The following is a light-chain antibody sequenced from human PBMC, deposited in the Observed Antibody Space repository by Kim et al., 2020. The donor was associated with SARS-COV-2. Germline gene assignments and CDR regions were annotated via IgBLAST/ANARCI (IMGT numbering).Light chain of an antibody. V-gene: IGLV4-60*03. CDR2: LEGSGSS. Sequence: LGSSVKLTRPLSSGSYIIEWHQQQPGKAPRYLMKLEGSGSSSKGSGVPDRFSGSSSGADRYLTISNLQSEDEADYYCETWDTNTRVFGGGTQLTVL. J-gene: IGLJ3*02. CDR1: SGSYI. CDR3: ETWDTNTRV.